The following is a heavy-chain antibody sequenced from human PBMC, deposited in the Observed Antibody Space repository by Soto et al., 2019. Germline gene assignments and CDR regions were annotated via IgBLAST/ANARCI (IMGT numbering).Heavy chain of an antibody. V-gene: IGHV3-7*01. D-gene: IGHD5-18*01. CDR3: AGLDTSMVRTPGY. Sequence: GGSLRLPCVASGFTFSNYWMSWVRQAPAKGLEWVANIQKDGSNKYYVDSVKGRFTISRDNAKNSLYLQMNGLRGGDTAVYYCAGLDTSMVRTPGYWGQGTLVTVSS. CDR1: GFTFSNYW. CDR2: IQKDGSNK. J-gene: IGHJ4*02.